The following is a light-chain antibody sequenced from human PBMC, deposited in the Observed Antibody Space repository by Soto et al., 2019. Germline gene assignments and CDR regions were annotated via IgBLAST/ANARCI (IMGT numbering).Light chain of an antibody. CDR2: WAS. CDR3: QQYYSIPRA. Sequence: DIVVTQSPDSLAVSLGERATINCRSSQSVRNYLAWYQQKPGQPPKLLICWASTRESGVPDRFSGSGSGTDFTLTISSLQAEDVAVYYCQQYYSIPRAFGQGTKVEIK. CDR1: QSVRNY. J-gene: IGKJ1*01. V-gene: IGKV4-1*01.